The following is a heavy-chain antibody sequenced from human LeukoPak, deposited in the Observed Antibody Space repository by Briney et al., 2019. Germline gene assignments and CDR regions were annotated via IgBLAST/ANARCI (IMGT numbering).Heavy chain of an antibody. Sequence: GGSLRLSCAASGFTFSSYAMSWVRQAPGKGLKWVSAISGSGGSTYYADSVKGRFTISRDNSRDTLYLQVNSLRAEDTAVYYCAKGYYDYVWGSYYFDYWGQGTLVTVSS. CDR2: ISGSGGST. D-gene: IGHD3-16*01. CDR3: AKGYYDYVWGSYYFDY. CDR1: GFTFSSYA. V-gene: IGHV3-23*01. J-gene: IGHJ4*02.